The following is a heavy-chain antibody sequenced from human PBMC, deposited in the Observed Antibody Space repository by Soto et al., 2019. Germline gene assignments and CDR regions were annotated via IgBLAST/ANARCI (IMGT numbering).Heavy chain of an antibody. CDR3: ARGGIRDIVVVPAAH. D-gene: IGHD2-2*01. CDR2: ISSSSSYI. J-gene: IGHJ4*02. V-gene: IGHV3-21*01. CDR1: GLTFSSYS. Sequence: EVQLVESGGGLVKPGGSLRLSCAASGLTFSSYSMNWVRQAPGKGLEWVSSISSSSSYIYYADSVKGRFTISRDNAKNSLYLQRNSLRAEDTAVYYCARGGIRDIVVVPAAHWGQGPLVTVSS.